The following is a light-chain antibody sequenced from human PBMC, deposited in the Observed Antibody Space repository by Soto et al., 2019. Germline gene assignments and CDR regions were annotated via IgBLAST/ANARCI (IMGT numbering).Light chain of an antibody. V-gene: IGLV2-14*01. CDR2: EVS. J-gene: IGLJ2*01. Sequence: QSALTQPASVSGSPGQSITLSCTGTSSDVGGYDYVSWYQHHPGKAPKLMIYEVSNRPSGISNRFSGSKSGNTASLTISGLQAEDEAEYYCSSYTTTSTQVFGGGTKLTVL. CDR1: SSDVGGYDY. CDR3: SSYTTTSTQV.